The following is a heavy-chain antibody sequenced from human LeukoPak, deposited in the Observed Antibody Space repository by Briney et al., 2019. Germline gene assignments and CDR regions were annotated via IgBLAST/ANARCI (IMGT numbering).Heavy chain of an antibody. CDR1: GGSISSSSYY. CDR2: IYYSGST. CDR3: ARHQERIRSAFDI. V-gene: IGHV4-39*01. Sequence: SETLSLTCTVSGGSISSSSYYWGWIRQPPGKGLEWIGSIYYSGSTYYNPSLKSRVTISVDTSKNQFSLKLSSVTAADTAVHYCARHQERIRSAFDIWGQGTMVTVSS. J-gene: IGHJ3*02. D-gene: IGHD3-3*02.